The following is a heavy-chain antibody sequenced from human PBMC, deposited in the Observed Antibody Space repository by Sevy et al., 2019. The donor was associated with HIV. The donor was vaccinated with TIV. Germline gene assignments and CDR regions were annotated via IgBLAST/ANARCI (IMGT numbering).Heavy chain of an antibody. J-gene: IGHJ6*02. CDR1: GFTFSSYS. V-gene: IGHV3-48*01. Sequence: GGSLRLSCAASGFTFSSYSMNWVRQAPGKGLEWVSYISSSSSTIYYADSVKGRFTISRANAKNSLYLQMNSLRAEDTAVYYCARDMDYGSSTSKYYYYGMDVWGQGTTVTVSS. D-gene: IGHD2-2*01. CDR3: ARDMDYGSSTSKYYYYGMDV. CDR2: ISSSSSTI.